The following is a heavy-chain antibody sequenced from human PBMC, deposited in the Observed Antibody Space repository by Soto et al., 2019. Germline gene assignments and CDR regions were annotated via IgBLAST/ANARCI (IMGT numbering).Heavy chain of an antibody. CDR3: ARLSWDILPGYRYYYYGMDV. D-gene: IGHD3-9*01. Sequence: GESLKISCKGSGYSFTSYWIGWVRQMPGKGLEWMGIIYPGDSDTRYSPSFQGQVTISADKSISTAYLQWSSLKASDTAMYYCARLSWDILPGYRYYYYGMDVWGQGTTVTVSS. J-gene: IGHJ6*02. V-gene: IGHV5-51*01. CDR1: GYSFTSYW. CDR2: IYPGDSDT.